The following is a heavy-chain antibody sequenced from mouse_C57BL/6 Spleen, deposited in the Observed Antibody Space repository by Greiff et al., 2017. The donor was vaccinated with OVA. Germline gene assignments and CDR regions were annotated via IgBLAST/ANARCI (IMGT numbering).Heavy chain of an antibody. D-gene: IGHD1-1*01. V-gene: IGHV1-64*01. CDR2: IHPNSGST. Sequence: QVQLQQPGAELVKPGASVKLSCKASGYTFTSYWMHWVKQRPGQGLEWIGMIHPNSGSTNYNEKFKGKATLTVDKSSSTAYMQLSSLTSEASAVYYGAREGVYGSSFAWFAYWGQGTLVTVSA. J-gene: IGHJ3*01. CDR3: AREGVYGSSFAWFAY. CDR1: GYTFTSYW.